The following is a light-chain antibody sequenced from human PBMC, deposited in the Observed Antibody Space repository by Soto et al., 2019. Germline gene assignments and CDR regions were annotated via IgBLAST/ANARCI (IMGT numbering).Light chain of an antibody. CDR2: KDS. V-gene: IGLV3-25*03. Sequence: SYELTQPPSVSVSPGQTARITCSGDALAKQYAYWYQQKPGHAPVLVIYKDSERPSGIPERFSGSSAGTTVTLTISGVQAEDEADYYCQSADISGPYVFGIGTQLTVL. CDR3: QSADISGPYV. CDR1: ALAKQY. J-gene: IGLJ1*01.